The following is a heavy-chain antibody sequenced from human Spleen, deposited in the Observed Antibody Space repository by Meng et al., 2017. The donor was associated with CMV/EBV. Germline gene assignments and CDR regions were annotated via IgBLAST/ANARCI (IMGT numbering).Heavy chain of an antibody. CDR2: ISWNSGSI. CDR3: ANGLVVPAAPLNYYYFGMDV. J-gene: IGHJ6*02. D-gene: IGHD2-2*01. Sequence: SLKISCAASGFTFDDYAMHWVRQAPGKGLEWVSGISWNSGSIGYADSVKGRFPISRDNAKNSLYLQMNSLRAEDTAVYYCANGLVVPAAPLNYYYFGMDVWGQGTTVTVSS. V-gene: IGHV3-9*01. CDR1: GFTFDDYA.